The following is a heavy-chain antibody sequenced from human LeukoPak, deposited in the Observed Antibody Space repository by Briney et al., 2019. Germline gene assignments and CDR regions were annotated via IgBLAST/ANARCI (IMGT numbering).Heavy chain of an antibody. J-gene: IGHJ6*02. D-gene: IGHD2-15*01. CDR2: INPNSGGT. Sequence: ASVKVSCKASGYTFTGYFIHWVRQAPGQGLEWMGWINPNSGGTNYAQKFQGRVTMTRDTSINTAYMEPSRLRSDDPAVYYCARGDCSGGSCYSGGIDVWGQGTTVTVSS. V-gene: IGHV1-2*02. CDR1: GYTFTGYF. CDR3: ARGDCSGGSCYSGGIDV.